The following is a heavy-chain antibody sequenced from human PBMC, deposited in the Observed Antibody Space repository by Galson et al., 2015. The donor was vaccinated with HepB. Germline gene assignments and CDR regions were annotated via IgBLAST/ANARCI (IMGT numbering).Heavy chain of an antibody. V-gene: IGHV3-30*18. D-gene: IGHD6-6*01. CDR3: AKGIKIVARRGYYYGMDV. J-gene: IGHJ6*02. CDR1: GFTFSSYG. CDR2: ISYDGSNK. Sequence: SLRLSCAVSGFTFSSYGMHWVRQAPGKGLEWVAAISYDGSNKYYADSVKGRFTISRDNSKNTLYLQMNSLRAEDTAVYHCAKGIKIVARRGYYYGMDVWGQGTTVTVSS.